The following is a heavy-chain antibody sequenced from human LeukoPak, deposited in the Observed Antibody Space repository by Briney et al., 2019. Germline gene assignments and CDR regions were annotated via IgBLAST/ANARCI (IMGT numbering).Heavy chain of an antibody. J-gene: IGHJ4*02. CDR3: ATGGIVVVTAMNY. CDR1: GYTFSGYY. CDR2: IIPILGIA. D-gene: IGHD2-21*02. V-gene: IGHV1-69*02. Sequence: ASVKVSCKASGYTFSGYYMHWVRQAPGQGLEWMGRIIPILGIANYAQKFQGRVTITADKSTSTAYMELSSLRSEDTAVYYCATGGIVVVTAMNYWGQGTLVTVSS.